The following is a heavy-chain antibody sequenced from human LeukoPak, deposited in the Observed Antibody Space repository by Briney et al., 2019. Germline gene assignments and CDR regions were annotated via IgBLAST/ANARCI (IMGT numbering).Heavy chain of an antibody. Sequence: ASVKVSCKASGYTFTGYYMHWVRQAPGQGLEWMGWINPNSGGTNYAQKFQGRVTMTRDTSISTAYMELSRLRSEDTAVYYCAREEYSYGRGYFDYWGQGTLVTVSS. CDR2: INPNSGGT. CDR3: AREEYSYGRGYFDY. V-gene: IGHV1-2*02. J-gene: IGHJ4*02. D-gene: IGHD5-18*01. CDR1: GYTFTGYY.